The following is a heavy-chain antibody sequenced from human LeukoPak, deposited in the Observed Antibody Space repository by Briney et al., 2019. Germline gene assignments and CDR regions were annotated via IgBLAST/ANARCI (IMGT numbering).Heavy chain of an antibody. CDR2: IYYSGST. D-gene: IGHD3-22*01. J-gene: IGHJ3*02. CDR1: GGSISSGGYY. CDR3: ARADSRATNAFDI. V-gene: IGHV4-31*03. Sequence: SQTLSLTCTVSGGSISSGGYYWSWIRQHPGKGLEWIWYIYYSGSTYYNPSLKSRITISVDTSKNQFSLKLSSVTAADTAVYYCARADSRATNAFDIWGQGTMVTVSS.